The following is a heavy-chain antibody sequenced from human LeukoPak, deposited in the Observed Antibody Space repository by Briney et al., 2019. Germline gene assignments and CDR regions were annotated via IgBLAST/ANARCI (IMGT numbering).Heavy chain of an antibody. V-gene: IGHV5-51*01. J-gene: IGHJ3*02. CDR1: GYSFTSYW. CDR2: IYPGDSDT. Sequence: GESLKISCKGSGYSFTSYWIGWVRQMPGKGLEWMGIIYPGDSDTRYSPSSQGQVTISADKSISTAYLQWSSLKASDTAMYYCARQSPGRGDAFGIWGQGTMVTVSS. CDR3: ARQSPGRGDAFGI. D-gene: IGHD3-10*01.